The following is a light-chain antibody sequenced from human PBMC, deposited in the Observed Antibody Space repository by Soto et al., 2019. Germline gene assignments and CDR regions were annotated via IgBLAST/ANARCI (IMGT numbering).Light chain of an antibody. Sequence: DIQMTQSPSTLPASVGDRVTITCRASQSISSWLAWYQQKPGKAPKLLIYDASSLESGVSSRFSGSGSGTEFTLTISSLQPDDFATYYCQQYNSYITFGPGTKVDIK. CDR1: QSISSW. CDR2: DAS. V-gene: IGKV1-5*01. J-gene: IGKJ3*01. CDR3: QQYNSYIT.